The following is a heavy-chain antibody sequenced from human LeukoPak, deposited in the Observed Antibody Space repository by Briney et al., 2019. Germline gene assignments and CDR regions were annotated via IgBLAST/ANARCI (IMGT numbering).Heavy chain of an antibody. CDR3: ARGRYCSNTRCYSYYYYYKMDV. J-gene: IGHJ6*02. Sequence: PGGSLRPSCAVSGFTFSTYGMHWVRQAPGKGLEWVALISYDGSKKYYAESVKGRFTISRDNSKNTLYMQMNSLRVEDTAVYYCARGRYCSNTRCYSYYYYYKMDVWGQGTTVTVSS. CDR2: ISYDGSKK. D-gene: IGHD2-2*01. V-gene: IGHV3-30*03. CDR1: GFTFSTYG.